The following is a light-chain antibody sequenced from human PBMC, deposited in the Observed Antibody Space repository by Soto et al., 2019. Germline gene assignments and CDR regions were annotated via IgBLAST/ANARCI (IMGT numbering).Light chain of an antibody. V-gene: IGKV1-5*03. Sequence: DIQMTQSPSTLSASVGARVTITCRASQSISSWLAWYQQKPGKAPKLLIYKASSLESGVPSRFSGSGSGTEFTLTLSSLQPDDFATYYCQQYNSFPTFGQGTKVEIK. CDR2: KAS. J-gene: IGKJ1*01. CDR3: QQYNSFPT. CDR1: QSISSW.